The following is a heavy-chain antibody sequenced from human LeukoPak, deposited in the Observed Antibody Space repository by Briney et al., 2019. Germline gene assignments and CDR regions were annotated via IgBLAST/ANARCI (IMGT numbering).Heavy chain of an antibody. J-gene: IGHJ3*02. CDR2: ISYDGSNK. CDR3: AKPTYYYDSSGAGAFDI. V-gene: IGHV3-30*18. Sequence: PGGSLRLSCAASGFTFSSYGMHWVRQAPGKGLEWVAVISYDGSNKYYADSVKGRFTISRDNSKNTLYLQMNSLRAEDTAVYYCAKPTYYYDSSGAGAFDIWGQGTMVTVSS. D-gene: IGHD3-22*01. CDR1: GFTFSSYG.